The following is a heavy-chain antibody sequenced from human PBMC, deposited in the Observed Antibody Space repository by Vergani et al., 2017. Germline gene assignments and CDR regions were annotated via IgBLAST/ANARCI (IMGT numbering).Heavy chain of an antibody. CDR1: GGSISSSSYY. CDR2: IYYSGST. J-gene: IGHJ6*02. V-gene: IGHV4-39*07. Sequence: QLQLQESGPGLVKPSETLSLTCTVSGGSISSSSYYWGWIRQPPGKGLEWIGSIYYSGSTYYNPSLKSRVTISVDTSKNQFSLKLSSVTAADTAVYYCARDRIGGGSYFRYYYGMDVWGQGTTVTVS. D-gene: IGHD1-26*01. CDR3: ARDRIGGGSYFRYYYGMDV.